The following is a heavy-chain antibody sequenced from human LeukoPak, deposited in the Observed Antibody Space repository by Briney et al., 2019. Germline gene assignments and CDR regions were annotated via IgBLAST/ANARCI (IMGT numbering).Heavy chain of an antibody. CDR2: IKQDGSEK. D-gene: IGHD6-25*01. J-gene: IGHJ5*02. V-gene: IGHV3-7*01. Sequence: GGSLRLSCAASGFTLRIYWMIWVRQSPGKGLEWVANIKQDGSEKYYVDSVKGRFTISRDNAKTSMYLQMNSLRAEDTAVYYCARDRVATGNWFDPWGQGTLVTVSS. CDR3: ARDRVATGNWFDP. CDR1: GFTLRIYW.